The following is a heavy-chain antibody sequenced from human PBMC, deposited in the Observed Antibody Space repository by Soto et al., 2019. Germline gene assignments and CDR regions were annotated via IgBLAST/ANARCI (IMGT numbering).Heavy chain of an antibody. V-gene: IGHV3-30*09. CDR3: ARERGSGRDYYDGMDV. CDR1: GFTFSSYA. D-gene: IGHD6-25*01. Sequence: QVQLVESGGGVVQPGRSLRLSCAASGFTFSSYAMHWVRQAPGKGLEWVAVISYDGSNKYHADSVKSRFAISRDNSKNTRYLRMNGRRGEDTAVYYCARERGSGRDYYDGMDVWGQGTTVTVSS. J-gene: IGHJ6*02. CDR2: ISYDGSNK.